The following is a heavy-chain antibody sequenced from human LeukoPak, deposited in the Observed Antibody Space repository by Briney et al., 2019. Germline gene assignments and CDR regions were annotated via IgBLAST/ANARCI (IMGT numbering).Heavy chain of an antibody. V-gene: IGHV3-23*01. J-gene: IGHJ4*01. CDR1: GFTFSSYA. D-gene: IGHD3-10*01. Sequence: XXXLRLSCAASGFTFSSYAMSWVRQAPGKGLEWVSAISGSGGSTYYADSVKGRFTISRDNSKNTLYLQMNSLRAEDTAVYYCAKVSGSAPGADYWGHGTLVTVSS. CDR2: ISGSGGST. CDR3: AKVSGSAPGADY.